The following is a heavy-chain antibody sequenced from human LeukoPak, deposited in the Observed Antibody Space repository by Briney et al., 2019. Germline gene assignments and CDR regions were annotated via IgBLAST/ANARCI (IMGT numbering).Heavy chain of an antibody. V-gene: IGHV1-18*01. CDR2: ISAYNGNT. CDR3: AREVEYADPYYYDSSGNYYFDY. J-gene: IGHJ4*02. D-gene: IGHD3-22*01. Sequence: ASVKVSCKASGGTFSSYAISWVRQAPGQGLEWMGWISAYNGNTNYAQKLQGRVTMTTDTSTSTAYMELRSLRSDDTAVYYCAREVEYADPYYYDSSGNYYFDYWGQGTLVTVSS. CDR1: GGTFSSYA.